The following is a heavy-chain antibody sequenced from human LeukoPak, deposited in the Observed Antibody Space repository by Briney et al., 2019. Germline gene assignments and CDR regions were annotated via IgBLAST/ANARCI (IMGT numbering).Heavy chain of an antibody. V-gene: IGHV4-59*01. CDR3: ARGRFDCSGGSCYGGWFDP. CDR2: IYYSGST. D-gene: IGHD2-15*01. CDR1: GGSISSYY. Sequence: SQTLSLTCTVSGGSISSYYWSWIRQPPGKGLEWIGYIYYSGSTNYNPSLKSRVTISVDTSKNQFSLKLSSVTAADTAVYYCARGRFDCSGGSCYGGWFDPWGQGTLVTVSS. J-gene: IGHJ5*02.